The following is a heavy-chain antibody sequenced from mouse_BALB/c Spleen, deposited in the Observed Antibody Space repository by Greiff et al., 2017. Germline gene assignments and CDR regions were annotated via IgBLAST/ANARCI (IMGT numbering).Heavy chain of an antibody. CDR2: ISYSGST. CDR3: ARQGEYYPEGFAY. V-gene: IGHV3-2*02. CDR1: GYSITSDYA. J-gene: IGHJ3*01. D-gene: IGHD1-1*01. Sequence: ESGPGLVKPSQSLSLTCTVTGYSITSDYAWNWIWQFPGNKLEWMGYISYSGSTSYNPSLKSRISITRDTSKNQFFLQLNSVTTEDTATYYCARQGEYYPEGFAYWGQGTLVTVSA.